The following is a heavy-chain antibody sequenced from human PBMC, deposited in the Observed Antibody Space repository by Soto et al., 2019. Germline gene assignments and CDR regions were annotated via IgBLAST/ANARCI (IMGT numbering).Heavy chain of an antibody. CDR1: GYIFTGYF. V-gene: IGHV1-2*02. J-gene: IGHJ6*02. CDR2: INTNTSAT. CDR3: AIITWVRDHYYGMDV. Sequence: ASVKDSCKASGYIFTGYFIKWRRQAPGGGLEWRGWINTNTSATNYAQKFQHPVTMPRHTSLGAAYMELTSLRPDDTALYYCAIITWVRDHYYGMDVWGQGTTVTVSS. D-gene: IGHD1-26*01.